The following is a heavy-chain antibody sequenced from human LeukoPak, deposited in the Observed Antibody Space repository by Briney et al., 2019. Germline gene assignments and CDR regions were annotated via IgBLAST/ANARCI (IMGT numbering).Heavy chain of an antibody. D-gene: IGHD3-22*01. CDR2: ISGSGGST. CDR1: GFTFSSYA. J-gene: IGHJ4*02. CDR3: ATAAEDTRGHYQGFEY. Sequence: PGGSLRLSCAASGFTFSSYAMSWVRQAPGKGLEWVSAISGSGGSTYYADSVKGRFTISRDNAKHSLYLEMNRLRADDTAFYYCATAAEDTRGHYQGFEYWGQGTLVTVSS. V-gene: IGHV3-23*01.